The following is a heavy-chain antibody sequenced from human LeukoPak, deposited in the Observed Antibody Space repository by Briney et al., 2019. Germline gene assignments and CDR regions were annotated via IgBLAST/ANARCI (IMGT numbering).Heavy chain of an antibody. Sequence: GGSLRLSCAASGFTVITNDMTWVRQAPGKGLEWVSVLYSDGNTKYADSVQGRFTISRDNSKNTLYLEINSLSPDDTAVYYCARGVEPLAANTLAYWGQGTLVTVSS. CDR3: ARGVEPLAANTLAY. D-gene: IGHD1-14*01. CDR1: GFTVITND. V-gene: IGHV3-53*01. J-gene: IGHJ4*02. CDR2: LYSDGNT.